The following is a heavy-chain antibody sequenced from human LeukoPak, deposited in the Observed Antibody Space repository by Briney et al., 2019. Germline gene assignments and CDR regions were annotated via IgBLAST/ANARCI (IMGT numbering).Heavy chain of an antibody. D-gene: IGHD1-26*01. J-gene: IGHJ4*02. CDR3: ARDPTYYLRYGYFDS. V-gene: IGHV3-48*04. CDR1: GFTFSSYS. Sequence: GGSLRLCCAASGFTFSSYSMNWVRQAPGKGLEWVSYISSSSSTIYYADSVKGRFTISRHNAKNSLDLQMNSLRAEDTAVYYCARDPTYYLRYGYFDSWGQGTLATVSS. CDR2: ISSSSSTI.